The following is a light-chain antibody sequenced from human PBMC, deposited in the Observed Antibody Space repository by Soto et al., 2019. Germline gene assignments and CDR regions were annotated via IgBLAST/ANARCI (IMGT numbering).Light chain of an antibody. J-gene: IGKJ5*01. CDR3: QQYASSTIT. CDR1: HFVSSRS. CDR2: GAS. V-gene: IGKV3-20*01. Sequence: RASHFVSSRSLAWYQQKLGQAPRRLIYGASNRETGIPGPFSASGAGTDFTRTITPLEPEDFSVYFCQQYASSTITFGQGTRLEIK.